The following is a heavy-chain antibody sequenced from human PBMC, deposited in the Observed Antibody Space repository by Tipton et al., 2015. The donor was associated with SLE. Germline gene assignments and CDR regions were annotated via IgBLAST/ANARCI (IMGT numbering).Heavy chain of an antibody. CDR3: AREEWDLEQSAFDT. D-gene: IGHD1-26*01. V-gene: IGHV4-59*01. J-gene: IGHJ3*02. Sequence: TLSLTCQVSGGSIGSYYWNWIRQPPGKGLEWIGYIHYSGSTSYNPSLSSRVSMSLDTSKNEVSLRLNSVTAVDTAVYYCAREEWDLEQSAFDTWGQGTMGSVS. CDR1: GGSIGSYY. CDR2: IHYSGST.